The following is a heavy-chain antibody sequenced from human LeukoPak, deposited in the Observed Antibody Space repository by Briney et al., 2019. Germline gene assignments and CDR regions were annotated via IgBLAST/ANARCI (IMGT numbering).Heavy chain of an antibody. J-gene: IGHJ4*02. CDR2: IYYSGST. Sequence: SQTLSLTCTVSGGSISSGGYYWSWIRQHPGKGLEWIGYIYYSGSTYYNPSLKSRVTISVDTSKSQFSLKLSSVTAADTAVYYCARVAIVDTAMVNWGQGTLVTVSS. V-gene: IGHV4-31*03. D-gene: IGHD5-18*01. CDR3: ARVAIVDTAMVN. CDR1: GGSISSGGYY.